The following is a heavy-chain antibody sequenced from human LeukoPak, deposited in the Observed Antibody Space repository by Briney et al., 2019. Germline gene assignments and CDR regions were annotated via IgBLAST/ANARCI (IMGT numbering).Heavy chain of an antibody. CDR1: GGSITSFY. Sequence: SETLSLTCTVSGGSITSFYWSWVRQPPGKGLEWIGYIYYTGSTNYNPALKSRVTISMDTSKNQFSLRLNSVSAADTAVYFCARSAGPHSHYVKGWLDPWSRGTLVTVSP. V-gene: IGHV4-59*01. CDR2: IYYTGST. J-gene: IGHJ5*02. CDR3: ARSAGPHSHYVKGWLDP. D-gene: IGHD4-11*01.